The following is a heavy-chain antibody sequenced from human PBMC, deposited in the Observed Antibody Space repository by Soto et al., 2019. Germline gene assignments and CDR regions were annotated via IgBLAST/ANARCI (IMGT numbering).Heavy chain of an antibody. CDR2: ISYDGSNK. V-gene: IGHV3-30*18. CDR3: AKDRRIAAAGTSDYYYYGMDV. J-gene: IGHJ6*02. CDR1: GFTFSSYG. Sequence: QVQLVESGGGVVQPGRSLRLSCAASGFTFSSYGMHWVRQAPGKGLKWVAVISYDGSNKYYADSVKGRFTISRDNSKNTLYLQMNSLRAEDTAVYYCAKDRRIAAAGTSDYYYYGMDVWGQGTTVTVSS. D-gene: IGHD6-13*01.